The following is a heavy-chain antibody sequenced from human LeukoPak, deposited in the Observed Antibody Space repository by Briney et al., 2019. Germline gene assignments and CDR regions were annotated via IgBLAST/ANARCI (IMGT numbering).Heavy chain of an antibody. V-gene: IGHV4-59*01. J-gene: IGHJ5*02. CDR3: ARSVVCSSTSCYSWFDP. D-gene: IGHD2-2*02. CDR2: IYYSGST. CDR1: GGSISSYY. Sequence: PSETLSLTCTVSGGSISSYYWSWIRQPPGKGLEWIGYIYYSGSTNYNPSLKSRVTISVDTSKNQFSLKLCSVTAADTAVYYCARSVVCSSTSCYSWFDPWGQGTLVTVSS.